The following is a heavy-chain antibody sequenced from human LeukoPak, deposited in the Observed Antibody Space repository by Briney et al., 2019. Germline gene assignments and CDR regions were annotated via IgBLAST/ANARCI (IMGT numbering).Heavy chain of an antibody. CDR3: ARDLGSGYVFFDY. CDR1: GFTFSSYW. CDR2: IKHDGSEK. V-gene: IGHV3-7*01. D-gene: IGHD5-12*01. J-gene: IGHJ4*02. Sequence: GGSLRLSCAASGFTFSSYWMSWVRQAPGKGLEWVANIKHDGSEKYYVDSVKGRFTISRDNADNSLYLQMDSLRVEDTAVYYCARDLGSGYVFFDYWGQGTLVTVSS.